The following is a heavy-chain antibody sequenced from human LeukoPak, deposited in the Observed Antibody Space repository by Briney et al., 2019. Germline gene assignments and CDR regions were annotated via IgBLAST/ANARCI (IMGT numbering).Heavy chain of an antibody. CDR2: ISSSGSTI. Sequence: GGSLRLSCAATGFIFSDYYMSWILQAPGKGLEWVSYISSSGSTIYYADSVKGRFTISRDNAKNSLYLQMNSLRAEDTAVYYCARRYYYDSETFDYWGQGTLVTVSS. CDR3: ARRYYYDSETFDY. CDR1: GFIFSDYY. V-gene: IGHV3-11*01. D-gene: IGHD3-22*01. J-gene: IGHJ4*02.